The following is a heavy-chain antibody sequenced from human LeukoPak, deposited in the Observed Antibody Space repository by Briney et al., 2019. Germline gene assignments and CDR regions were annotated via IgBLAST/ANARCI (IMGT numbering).Heavy chain of an antibody. J-gene: IGHJ5*02. CDR2: INHSGST. D-gene: IGHD2-15*01. V-gene: IGHV4-34*01. Sequence: SETLSLTCAVYGGSFSGYYWSWIRQPPGKGLEWIGEINHSGSTNYNPSLKSRVTISVDTSKNQFSLKLSSVTAADTAVYYCARGRRLCSGGSCYSGNWFDPWGQGTLVTVSS. CDR3: ARGRRLCSGGSCYSGNWFDP. CDR1: GGSFSGYY.